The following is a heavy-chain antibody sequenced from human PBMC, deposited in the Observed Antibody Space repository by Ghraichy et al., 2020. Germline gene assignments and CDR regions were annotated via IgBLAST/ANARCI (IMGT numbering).Heavy chain of an antibody. D-gene: IGHD3-22*01. CDR3: VRDKTYLQYYYRSGGYSDSFDL. Sequence: GESLNISCTASGFSFGDYYMTWIRQAPGRGLEWVAYISGSRDYINYADSVKGRVIISRDNAKSSLYLQMNSLRAEDTAVYYCVRDKTYLQYYYRSGGYSDSFDLWGQGTAVIVSS. CDR2: ISGSRDYI. CDR1: GFSFGDYY. J-gene: IGHJ3*01. V-gene: IGHV3-11*06.